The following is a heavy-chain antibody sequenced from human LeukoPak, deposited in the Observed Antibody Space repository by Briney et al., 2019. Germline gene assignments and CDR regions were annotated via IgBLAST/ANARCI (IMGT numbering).Heavy chain of an antibody. Sequence: GGSLRLSCSASGFTFSDYTMHWVRQAPGKGLEYVSAVGHSGTYTYADSVKGRFTISRDNSKNTLYLQMGSLRTEDMGVYYCTRGHSWGQGALVTVSS. CDR1: GFTFSDYT. J-gene: IGHJ4*02. V-gene: IGHV3-64*02. CDR3: TRGHS. CDR2: VGHSGTYT.